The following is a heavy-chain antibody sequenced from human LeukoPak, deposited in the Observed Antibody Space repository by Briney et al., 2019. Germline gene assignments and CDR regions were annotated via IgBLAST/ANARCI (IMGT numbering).Heavy chain of an antibody. J-gene: IGHJ4*02. Sequence: ASVKVSCKASGYTFTSYYMHWVRQAPGQGLEWMGIINPGGGSTSYAQKFQGRVTMTRDTSTSTVYMELSSLRSEDTAVYYCARVYYDSSGYFYFDYWGQGTLVTVSS. CDR2: INPGGGST. V-gene: IGHV1-46*01. D-gene: IGHD3-22*01. CDR1: GYTFTSYY. CDR3: ARVYYDSSGYFYFDY.